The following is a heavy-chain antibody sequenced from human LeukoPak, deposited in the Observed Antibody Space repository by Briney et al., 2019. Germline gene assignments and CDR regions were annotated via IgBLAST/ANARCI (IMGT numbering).Heavy chain of an antibody. Sequence: PGRSLRLSCAASGFTLSNNAMHWVRQAPGKGLEWVAAISNDGSGKYHADSVKGRFTISRDNSKNTLYLQMNSLRAEDTAVYYCAGDPVFIVVVPAAIDIWGQGTMVTVSS. V-gene: IGHV3-30*03. CDR3: AGDPVFIVVVPAAIDI. CDR2: ISNDGSGK. D-gene: IGHD2-2*01. J-gene: IGHJ3*02. CDR1: GFTLSNNA.